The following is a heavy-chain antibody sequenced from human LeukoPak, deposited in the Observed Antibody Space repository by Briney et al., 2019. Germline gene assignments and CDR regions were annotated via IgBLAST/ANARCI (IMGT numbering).Heavy chain of an antibody. CDR1: GDSIRNYY. CDR2: IHSTGST. J-gene: IGHJ4*02. Sequence: SETLSLTCTVSGDSIRNYYWSWLRQPPGKGLESIGYIHSTGSTDYNPSLKSRVTISVDTSKNQFSLKLSSVTAADTAVYYCARHVDYYGSGSFSHWGQGTLVTVSS. V-gene: IGHV4-59*08. D-gene: IGHD3-10*01. CDR3: ARHVDYYGSGSFSH.